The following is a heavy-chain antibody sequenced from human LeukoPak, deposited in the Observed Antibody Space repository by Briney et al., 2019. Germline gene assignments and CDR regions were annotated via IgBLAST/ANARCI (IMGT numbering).Heavy chain of an antibody. J-gene: IGHJ4*02. V-gene: IGHV1-46*03. CDR2: INPSGGST. CDR3: ARGPPEAVAGYYFDY. CDR1: GYTFTNYY. Sequence: ASVKVPCKASGYTFTNYYMHWVRQAPGQGLEWMGIINPSGGSTSYAQKFQGRVTMTRDTSTSTVYMELSSLRSEDTAVYYCARGPPEAVAGYYFDYWGQGTLVTVSS. D-gene: IGHD6-19*01.